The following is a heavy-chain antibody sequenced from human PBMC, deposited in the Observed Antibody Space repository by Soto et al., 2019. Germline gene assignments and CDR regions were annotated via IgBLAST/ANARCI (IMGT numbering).Heavy chain of an antibody. V-gene: IGHV3-30*18. CDR3: GNVTWERLGWFDS. CDR1: GFTFSNYG. CDR2: ISGDGNGK. J-gene: IGHJ5*01. Sequence: QVQLVESGGGVVQPGRSLRLSCAASGFTFSNYGMNWVRQAPGKGLEWVAVISGDGNGKYYADSVKGGFSISRDNSKNTLFLEMSSVSAEYTAIYYCGNVTWERLGWFDSWGQGTSVAISS. D-gene: IGHD1-26*01.